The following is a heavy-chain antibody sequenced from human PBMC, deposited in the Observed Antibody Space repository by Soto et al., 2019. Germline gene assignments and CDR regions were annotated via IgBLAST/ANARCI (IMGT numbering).Heavy chain of an antibody. V-gene: IGHV4-30-4*01. J-gene: IGHJ5*02. D-gene: IGHD3-22*01. CDR3: ARVYYDSPTNWFDP. Sequence: SETLSLTCTVSGGSISSGDYYWSWIRQPPGKGLEWIGYIYYSGSTYYNPSLKSRVTISVDTSKNQFSLKLSSVTAADTAVYYCARVYYDSPTNWFDPWGQGTLVTVSS. CDR2: IYYSGST. CDR1: GGSISSGDYY.